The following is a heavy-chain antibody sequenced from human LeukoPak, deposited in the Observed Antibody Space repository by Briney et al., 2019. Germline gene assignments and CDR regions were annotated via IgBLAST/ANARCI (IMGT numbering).Heavy chain of an antibody. Sequence: GGSLRLSCAASGFTFSSYGMHWARQAPGKGLEWVAVISYDGSNKDYADSVKGRFTISRDNSKNTLYLQMNSLRAEDTAVYYCAKGEYSSLIAFFDYWGQGTLVTVSS. D-gene: IGHD6-6*01. CDR3: AKGEYSSLIAFFDY. CDR1: GFTFSSYG. J-gene: IGHJ4*02. V-gene: IGHV3-30*18. CDR2: ISYDGSNK.